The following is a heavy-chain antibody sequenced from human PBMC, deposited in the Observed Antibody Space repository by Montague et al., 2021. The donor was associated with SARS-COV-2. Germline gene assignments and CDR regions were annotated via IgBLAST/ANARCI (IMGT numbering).Heavy chain of an antibody. V-gene: IGHV4-34*01. D-gene: IGHD2-2*01. J-gene: IGHJ6*02. CDR3: TREGYQVLWSDYYYYGMDV. Sequence: SQSLSLTCAVHGGSFSGYYWSWIRQPPGKGLEWIGEINHSGSTNYNPSLKSRVTISVDTSKNQFSLKLSSVTAADTAVYYCTREGYQVLWSDYYYYGMDVWGQGTKVTVSS. CDR2: INHSGST. CDR1: GGSFSGYY.